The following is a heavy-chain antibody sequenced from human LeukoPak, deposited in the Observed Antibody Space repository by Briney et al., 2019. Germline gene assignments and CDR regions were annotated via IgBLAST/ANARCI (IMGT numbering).Heavy chain of an antibody. CDR1: GFTFSRYS. J-gene: IGHJ4*02. V-gene: IGHV3-48*01. CDR2: ISSSSTT. Sequence: GGSLRLSCAASGFTFSRYSMNWVRQAPGKGLEWVSYISSSSTTYYADSVKGRFTISRDNAKNSLYLQMNSLRAEDTALYYCARDALIITMIVVVGPYDYWGLGTLVTVSS. D-gene: IGHD3-22*01. CDR3: ARDALIITMIVVVGPYDY.